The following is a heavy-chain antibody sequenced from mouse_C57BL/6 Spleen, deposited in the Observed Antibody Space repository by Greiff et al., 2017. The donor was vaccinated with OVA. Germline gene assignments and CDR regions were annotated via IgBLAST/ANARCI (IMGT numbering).Heavy chain of an antibody. CDR1: GFSLTSYG. D-gene: IGHD2-5*01. J-gene: IGHJ4*01. CDR2: IWSDGST. Sequence: VQLQESRPGLVAPSQSLSITCTVSGFSLTSYGVHWVRQPPGKGLEWLVVIWSDGSTTYNSALKSRLSISKDNSKSQVFLKMNSLQTDDTAMYYCARHSYSNYGYAMDYWGQGTSVTVSS. V-gene: IGHV2-6-1*01. CDR3: ARHSYSNYGYAMDY.